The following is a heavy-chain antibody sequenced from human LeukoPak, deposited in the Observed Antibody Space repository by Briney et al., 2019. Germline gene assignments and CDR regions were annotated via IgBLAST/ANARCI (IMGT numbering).Heavy chain of an antibody. J-gene: IGHJ4*02. D-gene: IGHD2-21*02. V-gene: IGHV3-33*01. CDR3: ARDRCGSDCYKPGVDY. CDR2: IWYDGNNK. Sequence: GGSLRLSCAASGFTFSNYGMHWVRQPPGKGLEWVAVIWYDGNNKYNEDSVKGRFTISRDNSKNTLYLQMNSLRAEDTAVYYCARDRCGSDCYKPGVDYWGQGTLVTVSS. CDR1: GFTFSNYG.